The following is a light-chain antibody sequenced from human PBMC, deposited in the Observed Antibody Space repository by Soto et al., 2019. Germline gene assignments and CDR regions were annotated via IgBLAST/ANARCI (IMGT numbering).Light chain of an antibody. CDR2: GAS. J-gene: IGKJ1*01. CDR3: QQYNNWPWT. V-gene: IGKV3-15*01. Sequence: EIVMTQSPATLSVSPGERATLSCRASQSVNSNLAWYQQKPGQAPRFLIYGASTRATGIPARFSGSGSGTEFTLIISSLQSEDFAIYHCQQYNNWPWTFGQGTKVEIK. CDR1: QSVNSN.